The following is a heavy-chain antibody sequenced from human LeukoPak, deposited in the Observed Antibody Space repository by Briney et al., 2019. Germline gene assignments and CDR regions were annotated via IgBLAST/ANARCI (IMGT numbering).Heavy chain of an antibody. J-gene: IGHJ4*02. CDR1: GSTFSSYE. CDR3: VRDFGHWELNGGYYFDY. V-gene: IGHV3-48*03. CDR2: ISIIGSTI. D-gene: IGHD1-26*01. Sequence: GGSLRLSCAASGSTFSSYEMNWVRQAPGKGLEWVSYISIIGSTIYYADSVKGRVTISGDNAKNSLYLQMNSLRAEDTAVYYCVRDFGHWELNGGYYFDYWGQGTLVTVSS.